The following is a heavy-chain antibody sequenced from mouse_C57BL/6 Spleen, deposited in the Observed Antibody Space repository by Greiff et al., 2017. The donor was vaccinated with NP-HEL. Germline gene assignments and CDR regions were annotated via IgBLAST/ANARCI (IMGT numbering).Heavy chain of an antibody. Sequence: VQLQQPGAELVMPGASVKLSCKASGYTFTSYWMHWVKQRPGQGLEWIGEIDPSDSYTNYNQKFKGNSTLTVDKSSSTAYMQLSSLTSEDSAVYYCARVVTPYAMDYWGQGTSVTVSS. CDR1: GYTFTSYW. J-gene: IGHJ4*01. D-gene: IGHD2-2*01. CDR2: IDPSDSYT. V-gene: IGHV1-69*01. CDR3: ARVVTPYAMDY.